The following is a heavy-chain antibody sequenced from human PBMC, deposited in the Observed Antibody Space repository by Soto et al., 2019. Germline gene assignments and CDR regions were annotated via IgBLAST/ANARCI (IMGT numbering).Heavy chain of an antibody. V-gene: IGHV3-74*01. J-gene: IGHJ4*02. CDR3: AKGGIAAAGLPIDY. D-gene: IGHD6-13*01. CDR2: INDDGSSK. Sequence: GGSLRLSCAASGFTFSSYWMHWVRQATGKGLVWVSRINDDGSSKNYADSVKGRFTISRDNSKNTLYLQMNSLRAEDTAVYYCAKGGIAAAGLPIDYWGQGTLVTVSS. CDR1: GFTFSSYW.